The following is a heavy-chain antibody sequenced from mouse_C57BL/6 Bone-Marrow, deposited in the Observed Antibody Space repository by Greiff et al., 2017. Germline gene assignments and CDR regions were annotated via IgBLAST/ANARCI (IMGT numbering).Heavy chain of an antibody. CDR3: ARDHYYGLYFDY. CDR2: ISYDGSN. Sequence: EVKLMESGPGLVKPSQSLSLTCSVTGYSITSGYYWNWIRQFPGNKLEWMGYISYDGSNNYNPSLKNRISITRDTSKNQFFLKLNSVTTEDTATYYCARDHYYGLYFDYWGQGTTLTVSS. J-gene: IGHJ2*01. D-gene: IGHD1-2*01. CDR1: GYSITSGYY. V-gene: IGHV3-6*01.